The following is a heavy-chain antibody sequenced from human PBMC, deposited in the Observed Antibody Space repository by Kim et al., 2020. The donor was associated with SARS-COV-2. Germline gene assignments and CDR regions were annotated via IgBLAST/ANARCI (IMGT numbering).Heavy chain of an antibody. V-gene: IGHV3-48*03. J-gene: IGHJ6*02. CDR2: ISSSGSTI. Sequence: GGSLRLSCAASGFTFSSYEMNWVRQAPGKGLEWVSYISSSGSTIYYADSVKGRFTISRDNAKNSLYLQMNSLRAEDTAVYYCARDCSGGSCYLPSYYYYYYGMDVWGQGTTVTVSS. CDR3: ARDCSGGSCYLPSYYYYYYGMDV. D-gene: IGHD2-15*01. CDR1: GFTFSSYE.